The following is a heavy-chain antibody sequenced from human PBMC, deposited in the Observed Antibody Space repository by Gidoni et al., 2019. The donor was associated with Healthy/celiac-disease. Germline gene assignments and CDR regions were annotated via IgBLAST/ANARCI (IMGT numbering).Heavy chain of an antibody. J-gene: IGHJ4*02. CDR3: ATARAGRFLEWFKTDY. CDR2: FDPEDGET. CDR1: GYTLTDLS. D-gene: IGHD3-3*01. V-gene: IGHV1-24*01. Sequence: QVQLVQSGAEVKKPGASVKVSCKVSGYTLTDLSMHWVRQAPGKGLEWMGGFDPEDGETIYAQKFQGRVTMTEDTSTDTAYMELSSLRSEDTAVYYCATARAGRFLEWFKTDYWGQGTLVTVSS.